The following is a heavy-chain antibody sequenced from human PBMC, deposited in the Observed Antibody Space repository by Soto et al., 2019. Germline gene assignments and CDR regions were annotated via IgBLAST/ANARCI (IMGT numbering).Heavy chain of an antibody. J-gene: IGHJ4*02. CDR1: GFTFSSYA. CDR2: ISGSGGST. V-gene: IGHV3-23*01. CDR3: ARRGSGSDYDY. D-gene: IGHD1-26*01. Sequence: EVQLLESGGGLVQPGGSLRLSCAASGFTFSSYAMRWVRQAPVKGLEWVSAISGSGGSTYYADSVKGRFTISRDNSKNTPYLQMNSLRAEDTAVYYGARRGSGSDYDYWGQGTLVTVSS.